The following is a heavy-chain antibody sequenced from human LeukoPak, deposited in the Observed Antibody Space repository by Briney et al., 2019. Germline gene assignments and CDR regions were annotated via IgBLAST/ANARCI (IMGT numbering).Heavy chain of an antibody. CDR1: GGSISGFY. CDR2: IYTTGST. Sequence: SETLSLTCTVSGGSISGFYWSWIRQPAGKGLEWIGRIYTTGSTKYNPSLERRVTMSVHTSKNQFSLWLSSVTAADAAVYYCARDRVGATDYFDYWGQGTLVTVSS. J-gene: IGHJ4*02. D-gene: IGHD1-26*01. CDR3: ARDRVGATDYFDY. V-gene: IGHV4-4*07.